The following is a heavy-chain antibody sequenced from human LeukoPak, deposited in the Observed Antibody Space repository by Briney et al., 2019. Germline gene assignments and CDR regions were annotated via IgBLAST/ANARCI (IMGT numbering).Heavy chain of an antibody. D-gene: IGHD6-13*01. Sequence: SVKVSFKASGGTFSSYAISWVRQAPGQGLEWMGGIIPIFGTANYAQKFQGRVTVTADESTSTAYMELSSLRSEDTAVYYCARTIAAAGTGYWFDPWGQGTLVTVSS. J-gene: IGHJ5*02. CDR2: IIPIFGTA. V-gene: IGHV1-69*13. CDR1: GGTFSSYA. CDR3: ARTIAAAGTGYWFDP.